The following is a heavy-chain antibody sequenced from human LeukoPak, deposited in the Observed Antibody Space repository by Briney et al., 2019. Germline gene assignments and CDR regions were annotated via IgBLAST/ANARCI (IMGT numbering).Heavy chain of an antibody. D-gene: IGHD2-21*02. J-gene: IGHJ4*02. Sequence: GGSVRLSCAASGFTFSDAWISWVRQAPGEGLEWVGRIKSKTDGGTTDYAAPVKGRFTISRDDSKNTLYMLMNSLKTEDTAVYYCTAVTAPVLWGQGTLDTVSS. CDR3: TAVTAPVL. CDR2: IKSKTDGGTT. CDR1: GFTFSDAW. V-gene: IGHV3-15*01.